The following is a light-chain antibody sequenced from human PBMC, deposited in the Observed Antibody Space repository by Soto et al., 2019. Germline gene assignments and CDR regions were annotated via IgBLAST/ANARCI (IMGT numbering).Light chain of an antibody. Sequence: DLQMTQSPSSLSASVGDRVTIICRASQTISTYLNWYQQKPGRAPKLLIYAASSLQSGVPSRFSGSGSGSDFTLTISSLQPEDFATFYCQQSYSTPQTFGQGTKVEIK. CDR1: QTISTY. CDR2: AAS. V-gene: IGKV1-39*01. J-gene: IGKJ1*01. CDR3: QQSYSTPQT.